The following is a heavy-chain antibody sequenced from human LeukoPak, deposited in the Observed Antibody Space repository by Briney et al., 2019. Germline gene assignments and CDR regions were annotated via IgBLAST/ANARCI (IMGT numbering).Heavy chain of an antibody. CDR1: GFTFSDYG. D-gene: IGHD6-19*01. V-gene: IGHV3-30*18. Sequence: GGSLRLSCAASGFTFSDYGMRWVRQAPGKGLEWVAVISWNGGEDHAGNAVRGRFTISRDNSKNMFYLQMTSRRAEDPAVYYCAKEQGYTGWLTTGHWGQRDLVSVSS. J-gene: IGHJ4*02. CDR2: ISWNGGED. CDR3: AKEQGYTGWLTTGH.